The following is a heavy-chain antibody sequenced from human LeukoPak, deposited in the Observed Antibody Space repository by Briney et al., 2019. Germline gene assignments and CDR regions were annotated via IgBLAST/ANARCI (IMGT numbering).Heavy chain of an antibody. D-gene: IGHD6-6*01. J-gene: IGHJ4*02. CDR2: IDHSGST. Sequence: SETLSLTCAVSGGSFSTYYWSWIRQPPGKGLEWIGEIDHSGSTNYNPSLKSRVTISVDTSKNQFPLKLRSVTAADTAVYYCARVQYSSSVDSWGQGTLVTVSS. CDR1: GGSFSTYY. V-gene: IGHV4-34*01. CDR3: ARVQYSSSVDS.